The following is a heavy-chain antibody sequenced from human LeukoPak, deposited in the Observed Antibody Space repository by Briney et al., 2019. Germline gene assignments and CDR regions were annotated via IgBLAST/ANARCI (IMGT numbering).Heavy chain of an antibody. CDR3: ARARITIFGVAPAD. CDR2: IYTSGST. D-gene: IGHD3-3*01. V-gene: IGHV4-61*02. CDR1: GGSISSGSYY. J-gene: IGHJ4*02. Sequence: PSQTLSLTCTVSGGSISSGSYYWSWIRQPAGKGLEWIGRIYTSGSTNYNPSLKSRVTISVDTSKNQFSLKLSSVTAADTAVCYCARARITIFGVAPADWGQGTLVTVSS.